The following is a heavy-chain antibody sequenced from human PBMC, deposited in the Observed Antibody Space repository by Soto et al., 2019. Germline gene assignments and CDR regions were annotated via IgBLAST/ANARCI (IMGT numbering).Heavy chain of an antibody. CDR3: ARVPNLSRYCSGGSCYSRYYFDY. D-gene: IGHD2-15*01. Sequence: PGGSLRLSCAVSGFTFSSYSMNWVRQAPGKGLEWVSYISSSSSIIYYADSVKGRFTISRDNAKNSLYLQMNSLRAEDTAVYYCARVPNLSRYCSGGSCYSRYYFDYWGQGTLVTVSS. V-gene: IGHV3-48*01. CDR1: GFTFSSYS. J-gene: IGHJ4*02. CDR2: ISSSSSII.